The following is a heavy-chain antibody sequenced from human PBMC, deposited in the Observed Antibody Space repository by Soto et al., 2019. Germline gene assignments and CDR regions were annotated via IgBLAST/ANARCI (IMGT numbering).Heavy chain of an antibody. CDR2: IIPLLKTA. V-gene: IGHV1-69*06. CDR1: GGTFASYS. D-gene: IGHD6-25*01. Sequence: QEELVQSGAEVKKPGSSVNVSCKASGGTFASYSITWVRQAPGQRLEWMGEIIPLLKTANYAQKFQGRVTITGDRSTSTVYMALSRVRSDDTVVDYCVGVPVDLFGYMDVWGQGTTFTVS. CDR3: VGVPVDLFGYMDV. J-gene: IGHJ6*02.